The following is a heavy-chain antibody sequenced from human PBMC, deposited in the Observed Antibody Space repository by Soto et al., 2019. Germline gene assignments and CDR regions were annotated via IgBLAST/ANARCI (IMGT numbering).Heavy chain of an antibody. CDR2: IRDKANHYAT. CDR3: TRPPSGSYGDDFDY. Sequence: GGSLRLSCKVSGFSFSDSAMHWVRQASGKGLEWVGHIRDKANHYATAYAASVKGRFVISRDDSQNTAYLQMSSLKADDTAVYYCTRPPSGSYGDDFDYWGQGTTVTVSS. D-gene: IGHD1-26*01. V-gene: IGHV3-73*01. J-gene: IGHJ4*03. CDR1: GFSFSDSA.